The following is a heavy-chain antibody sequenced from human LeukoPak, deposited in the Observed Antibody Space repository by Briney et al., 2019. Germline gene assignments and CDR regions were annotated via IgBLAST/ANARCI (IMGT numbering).Heavy chain of an antibody. Sequence: SETLSLTCAVYGGSFSGYYWSWIRQPPGKGLEWIGEINHSGSTNYNPSLKSRLTISVDTSKNQFSLKLSSVTAADTAVYYCARHINAFDIWGQGTMVTVSS. D-gene: IGHD2-21*01. J-gene: IGHJ3*02. CDR1: GGSFSGYY. CDR3: ARHINAFDI. V-gene: IGHV4-34*01. CDR2: INHSGST.